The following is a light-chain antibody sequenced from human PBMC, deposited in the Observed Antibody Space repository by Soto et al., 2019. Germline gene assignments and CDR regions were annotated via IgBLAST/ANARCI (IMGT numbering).Light chain of an antibody. V-gene: IGKV3-11*01. CDR2: DAS. J-gene: IGKJ3*01. Sequence: EIVLTQSPATLSLSPGERATLSCRASQSVSSYLAWYQQKPGQAPRLLIYDASNRATGIPARFSGSGSGTDFTLTISSLEPEDFALYYCQQRSNWPFTFVPGTKVDIK. CDR3: QQRSNWPFT. CDR1: QSVSSY.